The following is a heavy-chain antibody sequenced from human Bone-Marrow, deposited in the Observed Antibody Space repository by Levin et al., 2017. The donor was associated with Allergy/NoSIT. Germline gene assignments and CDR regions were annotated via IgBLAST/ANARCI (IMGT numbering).Heavy chain of an antibody. CDR3: ARDVYSDYYFDS. CDR2: INPDGIGT. CDR1: GFFFSTHW. J-gene: IGHJ4*02. V-gene: IGHV3-74*01. Sequence: PGGSLRLSCAASGFFFSTHWMHWVRQVPGKGLVWVARINPDGIGTRYADSVKGRFTISRDNAKNTLYLQMTSLRPEDTALYFCARDVYSDYYFDSWGPGTLVTVSS. D-gene: IGHD1-26*01.